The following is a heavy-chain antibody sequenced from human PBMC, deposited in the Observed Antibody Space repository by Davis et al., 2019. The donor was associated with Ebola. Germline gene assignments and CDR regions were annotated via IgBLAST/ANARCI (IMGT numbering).Heavy chain of an antibody. J-gene: IGHJ5*02. Sequence: GESLKISCAASGFTFSGSAMHWVRQASGKGLEWVGRIRSKANSYATAYAASVKGRFTISRDDSKNTAYLQMNSLKTEDTAVYYCAKGGIAAAGETWGQGTLVTVSS. CDR2: IRSKANSYAT. CDR1: GFTFSGSA. D-gene: IGHD6-13*01. V-gene: IGHV3-73*01. CDR3: AKGGIAAAGET.